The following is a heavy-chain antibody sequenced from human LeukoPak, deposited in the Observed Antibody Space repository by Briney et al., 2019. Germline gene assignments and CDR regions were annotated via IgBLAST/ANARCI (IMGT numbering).Heavy chain of an antibody. CDR3: ARDSSLWFGELLYRWFDP. V-gene: IGHV3-48*03. D-gene: IGHD3-10*01. CDR2: ISSSGSTI. J-gene: IGHJ5*02. Sequence: GGSLRLSCAASGFTFSSYEMNWVRQAPGKGLEWVSYISSSGSTIYYADSVKGRFTISRDNAKNSLYLQMNSLRAEDTAVYYCARDSSLWFGELLYRWFDPWGQGTLVTVSS. CDR1: GFTFSSYE.